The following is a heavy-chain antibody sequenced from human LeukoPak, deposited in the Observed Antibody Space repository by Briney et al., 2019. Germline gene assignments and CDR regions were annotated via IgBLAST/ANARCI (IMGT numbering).Heavy chain of an antibody. CDR1: GFTFTGYY. D-gene: IGHD3-3*01. CDR3: ARERTEWLLNWFDP. V-gene: IGHV1-2*02. J-gene: IGHJ5*02. Sequence: ASVKVSCKASGFTFTGYYMHWVRQAPGQGLEWMGWINPNNGGTNYTEKFQGRVTMTRDTSISTAYMELSRLRSDDTAVYYCARERTEWLLNWFDPWGQGTLVTVSS. CDR2: INPNNGGT.